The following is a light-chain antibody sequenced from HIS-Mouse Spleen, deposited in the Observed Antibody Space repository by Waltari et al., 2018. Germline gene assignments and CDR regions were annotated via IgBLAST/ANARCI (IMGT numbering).Light chain of an antibody. V-gene: IGLV2-23*01. Sequence: QSALTQPASVSGSPGQSITISCTGTSSDVGSYHLVSWYQQHPGKAPKLMIYEGSKRPSGVSNRFSGSKSGNTASLTISGLQAEDEADYYCCSYAGSRVFGGGTKLTVL. CDR1: SSDVGSYHL. CDR3: CSYAGSRV. J-gene: IGLJ2*01. CDR2: EGS.